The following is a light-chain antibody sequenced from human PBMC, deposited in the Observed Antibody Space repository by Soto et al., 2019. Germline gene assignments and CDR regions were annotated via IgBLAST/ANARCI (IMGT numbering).Light chain of an antibody. CDR2: DVS. Sequence: QSALTQPASVSGSPGQSIAISCTGVRTDVADGYDYVSWYQQHPGQAPQLIIYDVSNRPSGVSDRFSGSKSGNTASLTISGLQAEDEAEYYCTSYTSSTSFYVFGTGTKVTV. CDR3: TSYTSSTSFYV. V-gene: IGLV2-14*03. J-gene: IGLJ1*01. CDR1: RTDVADGYDY.